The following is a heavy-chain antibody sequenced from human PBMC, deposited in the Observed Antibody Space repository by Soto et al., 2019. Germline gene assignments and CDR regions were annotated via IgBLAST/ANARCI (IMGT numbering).Heavy chain of an antibody. CDR1: GGSVSSGFY. CDR3: VRVGVGIGNHFGS. J-gene: IGHJ4*02. Sequence: SETLSLTCTVSGGSVSSGFYWTWIRQPPGKILEWIGYIHYSGRTDYNPSLTSRATMSVDTSKNQFSLNLKSITAADTAVYYCVRVGVGIGNHFGSWGRGTLVTVSS. V-gene: IGHV4-61*01. D-gene: IGHD1-26*01. CDR2: IHYSGRT.